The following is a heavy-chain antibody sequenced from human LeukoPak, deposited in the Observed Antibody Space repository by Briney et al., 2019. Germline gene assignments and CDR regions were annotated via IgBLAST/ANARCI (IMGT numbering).Heavy chain of an antibody. D-gene: IGHD5-24*01. Sequence: SETLSLTCSVSGGSISSSSSYWGWIRQPPGKGLEWIGSIYYSGSSFDNPALKSRVTISVDTSKNQFSLKLSSVTAADTAVYYCARHRSGWLQSSFDYWGQGALVTVSS. V-gene: IGHV4-39*01. CDR1: GGSISSSSSY. J-gene: IGHJ4*02. CDR3: ARHRSGWLQSSFDY. CDR2: IYYSGSS.